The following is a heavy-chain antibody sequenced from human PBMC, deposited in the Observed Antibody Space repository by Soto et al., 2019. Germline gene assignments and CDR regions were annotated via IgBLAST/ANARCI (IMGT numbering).Heavy chain of an antibody. Sequence: QVQLQESGPGLVKPSQTLSLTCTVSGTSISSGGSYWTWIRQHPGKGLEWIGYISYSGSTYYNPSLEXRXTXXVDASKNPFSLKLSSVTAADTAVYYCARAAANIDYWGQGTLVTVSS. CDR1: GTSISSGGSY. J-gene: IGHJ4*02. V-gene: IGHV4-31*03. D-gene: IGHD2-2*01. CDR2: ISYSGST. CDR3: ARAAANIDY.